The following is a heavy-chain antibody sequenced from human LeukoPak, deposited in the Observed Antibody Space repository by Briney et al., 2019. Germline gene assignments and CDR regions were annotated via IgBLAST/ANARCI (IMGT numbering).Heavy chain of an antibody. J-gene: IGHJ4*02. CDR3: ARGPLVVVAATERGSFDY. CDR1: GYTFTSYA. CDR2: INAGNGNT. V-gene: IGHV1-3*03. Sequence: ASVKVSCKASGYTFTSYAMHWVRQAPGQRLEWMGWINAGNGNTKYSQEFQGRVTITRDTSASTAYMELSSLRSEDMAVYYCARGPLVVVAATERGSFDYWGQGTLVTVSS. D-gene: IGHD2-15*01.